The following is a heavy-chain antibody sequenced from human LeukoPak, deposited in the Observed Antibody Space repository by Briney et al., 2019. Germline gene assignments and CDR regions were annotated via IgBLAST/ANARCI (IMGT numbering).Heavy chain of an antibody. CDR1: GFTFSNYA. V-gene: IGHV3-23*01. D-gene: IGHD3-16*02. CDR3: ALNGREVPSGAFDI. Sequence: PGGSLRLSCAASGFTFSNYAMNWVRQAPGKGLEWVSAISGSGGSTYYADSVKGRFTISRDNSKNTLYLQMNSLRAEDTAVYYCALNGREVPSGAFDIWGQGTMVTVSS. J-gene: IGHJ3*02. CDR2: ISGSGGST.